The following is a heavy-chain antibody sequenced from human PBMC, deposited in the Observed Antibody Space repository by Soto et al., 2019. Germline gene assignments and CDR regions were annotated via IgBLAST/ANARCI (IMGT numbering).Heavy chain of an antibody. V-gene: IGHV4-59*01. CDR1: GASISSYS. CDR2: IHYNGNT. CDR3: AREGNLGRWIQPLDS. D-gene: IGHD2-2*03. Sequence: TSETLSLTCTVSGASISSYSWSWIRQPPGKGLEWIGNIHYNGNTKYSPSLKSRVTMSVDTSKNHFSLKLISVTTADTAVYFCAREGNLGRWIQPLDSWGQGTLVTVSS. J-gene: IGHJ4*02.